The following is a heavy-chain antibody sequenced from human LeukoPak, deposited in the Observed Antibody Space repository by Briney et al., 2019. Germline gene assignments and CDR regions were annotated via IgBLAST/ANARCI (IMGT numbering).Heavy chain of an antibody. J-gene: IGHJ1*01. D-gene: IGHD3-10*01. CDR2: ISSSGSTI. V-gene: IGHV3-11*01. CDR3: ARGLWFGTEYFQH. Sequence: TTGGSLRLSCAASGFTFSDYYMSWIRQAPGKGLEGVSYISSSGSTIYYADSVKGRFTISRDNAKNSLYLQMNSLRAEDTAVYYCARGLWFGTEYFQHWGQGTLVTVSS. CDR1: GFTFSDYY.